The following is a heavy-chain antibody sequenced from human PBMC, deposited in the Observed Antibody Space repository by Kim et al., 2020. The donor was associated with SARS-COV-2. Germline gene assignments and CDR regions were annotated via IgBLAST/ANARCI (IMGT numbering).Heavy chain of an antibody. Sequence: GGSLRLSCAASGFTFSTYAMNWVRQVKGKGLEWVSAIGTAGNAYYPDSMKARYTMSRENGKNTLYLQMNNLRAGDTAVDYCARAFFGDGSFDVWGQGTMVTVSS. J-gene: IGHJ3*01. CDR2: IGTAGNA. D-gene: IGHD3-3*02. CDR1: GFTFSTYA. CDR3: ARAFFGDGSFDV. V-gene: IGHV3-13*01.